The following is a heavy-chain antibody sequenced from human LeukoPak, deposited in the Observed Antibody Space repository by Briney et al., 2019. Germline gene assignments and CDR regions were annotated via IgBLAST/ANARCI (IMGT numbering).Heavy chain of an antibody. D-gene: IGHD3-10*01. J-gene: IGHJ4*02. V-gene: IGHV1-18*01. CDR2: ISAYNGNT. CDR1: GYTFTSYG. CDR3: ARSPRPHGSGSYYIERYFDY. Sequence: ASVKVSCKASGYTFTSYGISWVRQAPGQGPEWMGWISAYNGNTNYAQKLQGRVTMTTDTSTSTAYMELRSLRSDDTAVYYCARSPRPHGSGSYYIERYFDYWGQGTLVTVSS.